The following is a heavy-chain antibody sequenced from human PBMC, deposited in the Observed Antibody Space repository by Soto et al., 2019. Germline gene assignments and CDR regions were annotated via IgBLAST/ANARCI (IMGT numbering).Heavy chain of an antibody. Sequence: QVQLVQSGAEVKKPGTSVRISCKTSGYTFSNYDINWVRQAAGQGLEWMGWVNPKSGYTGSARNFQGRVTMTRDTSMTTAYMELSSLRSEDTAMYYCARVMGSVDFWGQGTLVTVSS. D-gene: IGHD1-26*01. CDR1: GYTFSNYD. J-gene: IGHJ4*02. CDR2: VNPKSGYT. CDR3: ARVMGSVDF. V-gene: IGHV1-8*01.